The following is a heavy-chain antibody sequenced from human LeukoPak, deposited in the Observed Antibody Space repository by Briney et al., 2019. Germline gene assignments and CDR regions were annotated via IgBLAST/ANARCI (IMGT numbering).Heavy chain of an antibody. CDR3: ARDSVGATPRSPPD. V-gene: IGHV1-69*05. CDR1: GGTFSSYA. D-gene: IGHD1-26*01. J-gene: IGHJ4*02. CDR2: IIPIFGTA. Sequence: GASEKVSCKASGGTFSSYAISWVRQAPGQGLEWMGGIIPIFGTANYAQKFQGRVTITTDESTSTAYMELSSLRSEDTAVYYCARDSVGATPRSPPDWGQGTLVTVSP.